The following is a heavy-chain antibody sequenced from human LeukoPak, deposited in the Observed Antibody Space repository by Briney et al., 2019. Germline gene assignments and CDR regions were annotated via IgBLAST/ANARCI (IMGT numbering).Heavy chain of an antibody. CDR2: INPNSGGT. Sequence: ASVKVSCKASGYTFTGYYMHWVRQAPGQGLEWMGWINPNSGGTNYAQKFQGRVTMTRDTSISTAYMELSRLRSEDTAVYYCARVRGSYSSIDYWGQGTLVTVSS. D-gene: IGHD1-26*01. J-gene: IGHJ4*02. CDR3: ARVRGSYSSIDY. CDR1: GYTFTGYY. V-gene: IGHV1-2*02.